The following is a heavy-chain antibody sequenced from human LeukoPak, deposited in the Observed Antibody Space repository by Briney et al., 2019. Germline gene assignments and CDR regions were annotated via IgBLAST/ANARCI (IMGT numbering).Heavy chain of an antibody. Sequence: GGSLRLSCVGSGFSFNNAWVTWVRQAPGKGLEWVSSISGGGGATYYADSVTGRFTVSRDNSRSTLYLQLNGLRAEDTALYYCARDRGYRTNWYTGDKWGQGTQVTVST. D-gene: IGHD6-13*01. V-gene: IGHV3-23*01. CDR2: ISGGGGAT. CDR3: ARDRGYRTNWYTGDK. CDR1: GFSFNNAW. J-gene: IGHJ1*01.